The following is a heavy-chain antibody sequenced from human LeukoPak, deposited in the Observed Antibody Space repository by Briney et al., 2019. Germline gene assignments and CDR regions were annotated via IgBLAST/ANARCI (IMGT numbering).Heavy chain of an antibody. CDR3: ARKTYSSGWSNYYYYYYMDV. J-gene: IGHJ6*03. CDR1: GFTFDDYW. CDR2: INQDGSEK. D-gene: IGHD6-19*01. V-gene: IGHV3-7*03. Sequence: GGSLRLSCGASGFTFDDYWMSWVRQAPGQGLEWVANINQDGSEKYYLDSAKGRFTISRDNARNSLYLQMNSLRAEDTALYYCARKTYSSGWSNYYYYYYMDVWGKGTTVTVSS.